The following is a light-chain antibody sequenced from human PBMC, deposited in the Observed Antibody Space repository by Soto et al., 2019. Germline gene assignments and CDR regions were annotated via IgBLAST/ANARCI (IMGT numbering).Light chain of an antibody. J-gene: IGLJ2*01. Sequence: QSVLTQSPSASASLGASVKLTCTLSSGHSSYAIAWHQQQPEKGPRYLMKVNYDGSHSKGDGIPDRFSGSSSGAERYLTISSLQSEDEADYYCQTWGTVIRVFGGGTKLTVL. CDR1: SGHSSYA. CDR3: QTWGTVIRV. V-gene: IGLV4-69*01. CDR2: VNYDGSH.